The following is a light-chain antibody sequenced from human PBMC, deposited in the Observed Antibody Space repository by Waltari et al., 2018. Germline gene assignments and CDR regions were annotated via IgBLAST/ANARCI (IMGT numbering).Light chain of an antibody. CDR3: QQYVSSPLT. CDR1: QSVSSIY. Sequence: EIVLTQSPGTLSLSPGERATLSCRASQSVSSIYLAWYQQKPGQTPRLLIYGASSRATGIPDRFSDSGSGTDFTLTISRLEPEDSAVYYCQQYVSSPLTFGGGTKVEIK. V-gene: IGKV3-20*01. J-gene: IGKJ4*01. CDR2: GAS.